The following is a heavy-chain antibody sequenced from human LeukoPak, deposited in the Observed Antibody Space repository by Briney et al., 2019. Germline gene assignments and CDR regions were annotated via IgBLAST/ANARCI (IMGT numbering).Heavy chain of an antibody. Sequence: PGGSLRLSCAASGFTFSTYGMHWVRQAPGKGLEWVANIKQDGSQKHYVDSVKGRFTISRDNAKNSLYLQMNSLRAEDTAVYYCARVGYSYESFDYWGQGTLVTVSS. CDR1: GFTFSTYG. CDR2: IKQDGSQK. D-gene: IGHD5-18*01. CDR3: ARVGYSYESFDY. V-gene: IGHV3-7*03. J-gene: IGHJ4*02.